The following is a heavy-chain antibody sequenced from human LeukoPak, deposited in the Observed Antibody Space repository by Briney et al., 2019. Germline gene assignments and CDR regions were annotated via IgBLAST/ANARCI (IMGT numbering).Heavy chain of an antibody. D-gene: IGHD3-9*01. CDR3: ARATGKDILTGRKLDC. V-gene: IGHV1-8*01. Sequence: GASVKVSCKASGYTFTSYDINWVRQATGQGLEWMGWTDPNSGNTGYAQKFQGRVTMTRNTSISTAYMELSSLRSGDTAVYYCARATGKDILTGRKLDCWGQGTLVSVSP. J-gene: IGHJ4*02. CDR1: GYTFTSYD. CDR2: TDPNSGNT.